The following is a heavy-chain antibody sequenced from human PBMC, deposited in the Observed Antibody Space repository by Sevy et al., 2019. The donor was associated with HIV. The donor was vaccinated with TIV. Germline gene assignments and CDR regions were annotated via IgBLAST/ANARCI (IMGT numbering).Heavy chain of an antibody. J-gene: IGHJ6*02. Sequence: ASVKVSCKASGYTFTSYGISWVRQAPGQGLEWMGWISAYNGNTNYAQKLQGRVTMTTDTSTSTAYMELRSLRSDDTAVYYCAIPYYDFWSGFPRRGMDAWGQGTTVTVSS. D-gene: IGHD3-3*01. CDR1: GYTFTSYG. V-gene: IGHV1-18*01. CDR2: ISAYNGNT. CDR3: AIPYYDFWSGFPRRGMDA.